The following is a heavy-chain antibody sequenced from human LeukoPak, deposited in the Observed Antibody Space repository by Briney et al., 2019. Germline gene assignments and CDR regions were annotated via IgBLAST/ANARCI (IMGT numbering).Heavy chain of an antibody. Sequence: ASVKVSCKASGYTFTAYYMHWVGQAPGQGLEWMGRINPKSGGTNYAQKFQGRVTMTRDTSIGTVLMELGRLKSDDTGVYYCASLGSSGWYEDYWGQGTLVTVSS. J-gene: IGHJ4*02. CDR2: INPKSGGT. CDR3: ASLGSSGWYEDY. V-gene: IGHV1-2*05. D-gene: IGHD6-19*01. CDR1: GYTFTAYY.